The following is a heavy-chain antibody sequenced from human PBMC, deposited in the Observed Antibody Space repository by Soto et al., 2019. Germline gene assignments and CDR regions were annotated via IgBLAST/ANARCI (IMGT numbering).Heavy chain of an antibody. D-gene: IGHD6-19*01. CDR1: GFSFSNYA. CDR2: ISGRGGSA. Sequence: EVQLLESGGGLVRPGGSLRLSCAASGFSFSNYAMNWVRQAPGKGLEWVSVISGRGGSASYADSVQGRFTIARDNSNNTRYLQMNSLRAEDTAIYSCVREGSGWYSRGSFDFWGRGTMVTVSS. J-gene: IGHJ3*01. CDR3: VREGSGWYSRGSFDF. V-gene: IGHV3-23*01.